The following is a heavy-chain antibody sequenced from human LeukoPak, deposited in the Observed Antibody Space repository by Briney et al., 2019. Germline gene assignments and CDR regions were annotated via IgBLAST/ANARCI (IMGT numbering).Heavy chain of an antibody. J-gene: IGHJ4*02. CDR1: GGSISSSSYY. CDR3: ARLGWAAVAGD. V-gene: IGHV4-39*02. CDR2: IYYSGST. D-gene: IGHD6-19*01. Sequence: PSETLSLTCTVSGGSISSSSYYWGWIRQPPGKGLGWIASIYYSGSTYYNPSLKSRVTISVDTSKNHFSLKLTSVTAADTAVFYCARLGWAAVAGDWGQGTLVTVSS.